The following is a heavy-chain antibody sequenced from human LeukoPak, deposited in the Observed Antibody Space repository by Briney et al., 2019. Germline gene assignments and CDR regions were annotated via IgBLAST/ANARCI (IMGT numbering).Heavy chain of an antibody. CDR3: AAFITMVRGGDY. Sequence: SVKVSCKASGGTFSSYAISWVRQAPGQGLEWMGRIIPILGIANYAQKFQGRVTITADKSTSTAYVELSSLRSEDTAVYYCAAFITMVRGGDYWGQGTLVTVSS. V-gene: IGHV1-69*04. CDR2: IIPILGIA. J-gene: IGHJ4*02. CDR1: GGTFSSYA. D-gene: IGHD3-10*01.